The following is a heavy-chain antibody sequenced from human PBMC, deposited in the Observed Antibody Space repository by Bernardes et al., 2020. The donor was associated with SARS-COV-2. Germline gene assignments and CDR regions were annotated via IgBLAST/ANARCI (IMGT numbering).Heavy chain of an antibody. CDR2: IYYSGST. Sequence: SETLSLTCTVSGGSISSYYWSWIRQPPGKGLEWIGYIYYSGSTNYNPSLKSRVTISVDTSKNQFSLKLSSVTAADTAVYYCARGGGYSYGLYYYGMDVWGQGTTVTVSS. D-gene: IGHD5-18*01. CDR3: ARGGGYSYGLYYYGMDV. CDR1: GGSISSYY. V-gene: IGHV4-59*08. J-gene: IGHJ6*02.